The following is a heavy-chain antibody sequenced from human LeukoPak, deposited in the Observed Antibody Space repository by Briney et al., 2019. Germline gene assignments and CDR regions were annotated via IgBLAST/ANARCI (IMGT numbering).Heavy chain of an antibody. Sequence: GASVKVSCKVSGYTLTELSMHWVRQAPGKGLEWMGGFDPEDGETIYAQKFQGRVTMTRDTSTSTVYMELSSLRSEDTAVYYCARAQQLAYWGQGTLVTVSS. D-gene: IGHD6-13*01. CDR1: GYTLTELS. CDR2: FDPEDGET. V-gene: IGHV1-24*01. J-gene: IGHJ4*02. CDR3: ARAQQLAY.